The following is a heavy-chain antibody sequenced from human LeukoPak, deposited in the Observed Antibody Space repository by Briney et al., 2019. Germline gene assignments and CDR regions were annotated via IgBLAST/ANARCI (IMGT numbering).Heavy chain of an antibody. V-gene: IGHV4-38-2*02. CDR3: ARGPRFGELLWHWFDP. CDR1: GYSISSGHY. Sequence: SETLSLTCTVSGYSISSGHYWGWIRPPPGKGLEWIGSMYHSGSTYYNPPLKSRVTISEDTSKNQFSLRLRSVTAADTAVYYCARGPRFGELLWHWFDPWGQGTLVTVSS. J-gene: IGHJ5*02. D-gene: IGHD3-10*01. CDR2: MYHSGST.